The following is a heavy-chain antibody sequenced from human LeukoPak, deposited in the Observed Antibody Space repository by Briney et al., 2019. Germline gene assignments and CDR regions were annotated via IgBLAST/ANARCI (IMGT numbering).Heavy chain of an antibody. V-gene: IGHV4-61*02. J-gene: IGHJ6*03. Sequence: PSETQSLTCTVSGGSISSGSYYWSWIRQPAGKGLEWIGRIYTSGSTNYNPSLKSRVTISVDTSKNQFSLKLSSVTAADTAVYYSAREIAVAGFANHLYYYYYYYMDVWGKGTTVTVSS. CDR3: AREIAVAGFANHLYYYYYYYMDV. CDR1: GGSISSGSYY. CDR2: IYTSGST. D-gene: IGHD6-19*01.